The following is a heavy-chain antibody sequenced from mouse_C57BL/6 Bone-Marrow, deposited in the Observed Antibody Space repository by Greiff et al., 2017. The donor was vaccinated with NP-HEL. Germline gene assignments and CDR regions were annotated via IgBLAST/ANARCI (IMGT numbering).Heavy chain of an antibody. CDR1: GFTFSDYY. D-gene: IGHD1-1*01. CDR2: INYDGSST. J-gene: IGHJ2*01. CDR3: ARDRGTTVVAPFDY. Sequence: EVKLMESEGGLVQPGSSMKLSCTASGFTFSDYYMAWVRQVPEKGLEWVANINYDGSSTYYLDSLKSRFIISRDNAKNILYLQMSSLKSEDTATYYCARDRGTTVVAPFDYWGQGTTLTVSS. V-gene: IGHV5-16*01.